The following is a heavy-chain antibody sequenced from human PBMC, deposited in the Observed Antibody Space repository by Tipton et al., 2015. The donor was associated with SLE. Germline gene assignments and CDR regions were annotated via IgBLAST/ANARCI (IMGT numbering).Heavy chain of an antibody. D-gene: IGHD3-10*01. CDR2: IRSKGYGGTI. CDR1: GFTFGDYA. V-gene: IGHV3-49*04. J-gene: IGHJ5*02. Sequence: SLRLSCTATGFTFGDYAMNWVRQAPGKGLEWVGLIRSKGYGGTIEYAASVKGRFIISRDDSKSIAYLQLNSLKTEDTAIYYCTRGRGSGSLNWFDPWGQGTLVTVSS. CDR3: TRGRGSGSLNWFDP.